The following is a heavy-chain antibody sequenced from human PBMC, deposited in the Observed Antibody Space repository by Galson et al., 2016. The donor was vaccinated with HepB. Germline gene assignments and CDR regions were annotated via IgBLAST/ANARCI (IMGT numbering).Heavy chain of an antibody. CDR2: TSYDGSDE. J-gene: IGHJ1*01. D-gene: IGHD5/OR15-5a*01. Sequence: SLRLSCAVSGFDFSHYAMHWVRQAPGKGLEWVAYTSYDGSDEYYADSVKGRFTIFKDNYRDTLNLQMHSLRAEDTAVYYCAKDLVSGAVPYVEYFHQWGQGALVTVSS. CDR1: GFDFSHYA. V-gene: IGHV3-30*04. CDR3: AKDLVSGAVPYVEYFHQ.